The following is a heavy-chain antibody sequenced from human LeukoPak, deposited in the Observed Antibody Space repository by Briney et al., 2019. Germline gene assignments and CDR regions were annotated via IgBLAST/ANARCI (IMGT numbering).Heavy chain of an antibody. CDR2: ISGSGDNT. D-gene: IGHD1-26*01. Sequence: PGGFLRLSCAASGFTFSSYAMNWVRQAPGKGLEWISSISGSGDNTYYADSVKGRFTISRDNSKNTLYLQMNSLRAEDTAVYYCAREAGKYSVGANPLDYWGQGTLVTVSS. V-gene: IGHV3-23*01. CDR1: GFTFSSYA. J-gene: IGHJ4*02. CDR3: AREAGKYSVGANPLDY.